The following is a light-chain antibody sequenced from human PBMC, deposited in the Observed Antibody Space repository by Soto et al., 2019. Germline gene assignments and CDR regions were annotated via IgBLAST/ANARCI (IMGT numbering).Light chain of an antibody. V-gene: IGKV3-15*01. J-gene: IGKJ1*01. CDR1: QSVSSN. CDR2: GAS. CDR3: QHYSNWPPWT. Sequence: EIVMTQSRATLSVSPGERATLSCRASQSVSSNLAWYQQKPGQAPRLLIYGASTRAAGIPARFSGSGSGTEFTLTISSLQSEDFAVYYCQHYSNWPPWTFGQGTKVEIK.